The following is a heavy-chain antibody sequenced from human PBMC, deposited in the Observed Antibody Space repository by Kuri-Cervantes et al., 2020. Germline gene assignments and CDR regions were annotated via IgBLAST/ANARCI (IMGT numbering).Heavy chain of an antibody. CDR1: GFTFDDYA. D-gene: IGHD2/OR15-2a*01. CDR3: VRGCDSTSCWAV. V-gene: IGHV3-9*01. J-gene: IGHJ6*02. CDR2: ISWNSGSI. Sequence: SLKISCAASGFTFDDYAMHWVRQAPGKGLEWVSGISWNSGSIGYADSVKGRFTISRDNARNSMYLQMNTLRVEDTAVYYCVRGCDSTSCWAVWGQGTTVTVSS.